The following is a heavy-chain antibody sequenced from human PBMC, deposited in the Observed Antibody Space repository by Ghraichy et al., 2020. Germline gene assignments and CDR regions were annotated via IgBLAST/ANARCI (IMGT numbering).Heavy chain of an antibody. V-gene: IGHV4-59*01. Sequence: SETLSLTCTVSGGSISSYYWSWIRQPPGKGLEWIGYIFYSGSTNYNPSLKSRVTISVDTSKNQFSLKLSSVTAADTDVYYCARLSSGYRANFDYWGQGTLVTVSS. D-gene: IGHD3-22*01. J-gene: IGHJ4*02. CDR3: ARLSSGYRANFDY. CDR1: GGSISSYY. CDR2: IFYSGST.